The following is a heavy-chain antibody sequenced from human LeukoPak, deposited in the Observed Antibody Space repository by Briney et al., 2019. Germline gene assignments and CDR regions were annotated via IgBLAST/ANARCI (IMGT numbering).Heavy chain of an antibody. V-gene: IGHV3-20*04. D-gene: IGHD2-2*01. CDR3: ARETDIVVVRSYFDY. J-gene: IGHJ4*02. CDR1: GFTFDDYG. CDR2: MNWSGGST. Sequence: PGGSLRLSCAASGFTFDDYGMSWVRQAPGKGLEWVSGMNWSGGSTGYADSVKGRFTISRDNAKNSLYLQMNSLRAEDTALYYCARETDIVVVRSYFDYWGQGTLVTVSS.